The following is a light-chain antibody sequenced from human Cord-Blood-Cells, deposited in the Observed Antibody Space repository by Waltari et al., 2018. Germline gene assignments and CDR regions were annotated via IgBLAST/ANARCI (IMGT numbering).Light chain of an antibody. J-gene: IGKJ1*01. Sequence: EIVLTQSPGTLSLSPGERATLSCRASQSVSSSYLAWYQQKPGQAPRLLIYGASSRATGIPDSFRGSGSGTDFTLTISRREPEDFALYYCKQYGSSPWTFGQGTKVEIK. V-gene: IGKV3-20*01. CDR2: GAS. CDR1: QSVSSSY. CDR3: KQYGSSPWT.